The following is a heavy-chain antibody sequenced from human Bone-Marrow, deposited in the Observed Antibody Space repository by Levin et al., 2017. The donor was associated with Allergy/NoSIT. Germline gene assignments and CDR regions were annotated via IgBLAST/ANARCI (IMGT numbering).Heavy chain of an antibody. CDR3: IRMGADYNFDY. J-gene: IGHJ4*02. D-gene: IGHD4-11*01. CDR1: GFSLSTSGMR. V-gene: IGHV2-70*04. Sequence: SGPTLVKPTQTLTLTCTFSGFSLSTSGMRVNWIRQPPGKALEWLARIDWVDDKFYSTSLKTRLTISKDTSKNQVVLTMTNMDPVDTATYYCIRMGADYNFDYWGQGTLVTVSS. CDR2: IDWVDDK.